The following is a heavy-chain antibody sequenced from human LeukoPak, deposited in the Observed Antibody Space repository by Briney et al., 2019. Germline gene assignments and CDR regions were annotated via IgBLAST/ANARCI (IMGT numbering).Heavy chain of an antibody. CDR3: ARGGGDWNYLSGDYYYYYMDV. V-gene: IGHV3-20*04. J-gene: IGHJ6*03. D-gene: IGHD1-7*01. Sequence: GGSLRLSCAASGFTFDDYGMSWVRQAPGKGLEWVSGINWNGGSTGYADSVKGRFTISRDNAKNSLYLQMNSLRAEDTALYYCARGGGDWNYLSGDYYYYYMDVWGKGTTVTVSS. CDR1: GFTFDDYG. CDR2: INWNGGST.